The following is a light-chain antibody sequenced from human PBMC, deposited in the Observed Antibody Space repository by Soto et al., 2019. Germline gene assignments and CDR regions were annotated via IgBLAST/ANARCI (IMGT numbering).Light chain of an antibody. CDR1: QGMSSY. V-gene: IGKV1-9*01. J-gene: IGKJ4*01. Sequence: IQVTQSPSSLSASVGDRITITCRFSQGMSSYLAWYQQKPGKAPKLLIYAAYTLQSGVPSRFSGGGSGPDFTLTISNLQPEDIATYYCQQVDTSHSFGGGTQVEI. CDR2: AAY. CDR3: QQVDTSHS.